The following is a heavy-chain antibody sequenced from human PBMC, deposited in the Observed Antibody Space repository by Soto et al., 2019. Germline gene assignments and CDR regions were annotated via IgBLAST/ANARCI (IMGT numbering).Heavy chain of an antibody. CDR2: ISGGGGST. CDR1: GFAFSSCA. Sequence: EVQLLESGGGLVQPGGSLRLSCAASGFAFSSCAMSWVRQAPGRGLEWVSAISGGGGSTYYADCVKGRFTISRDNSKNTLYLQMNSLRAEDTAVYYCAKDGGSGCPGDWGQGTLVTVCS. V-gene: IGHV3-23*01. CDR3: AKDGGSGCPGD. D-gene: IGHD6-19*01. J-gene: IGHJ4*02.